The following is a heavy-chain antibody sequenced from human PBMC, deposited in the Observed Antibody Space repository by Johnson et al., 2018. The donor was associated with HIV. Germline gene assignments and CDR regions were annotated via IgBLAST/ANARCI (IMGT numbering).Heavy chain of an antibody. J-gene: IGHJ3*02. V-gene: IGHV3-7*03. CDR2: IKQDGSEK. Sequence: EVQLVESGGGLVQPGGSLRLSCGASIFTFSSYWMSWVRQAPGKGLEWVANIKQDGSEKYYVDSVKGRLSISRDNAKNSLYLQMNSLRAEDTALYYCARTLKWELGLPDWDSCDIWGQGTMVTVSA. D-gene: IGHD1-26*01. CDR1: IFTFSSYW. CDR3: ARTLKWELGLPDWDSCDI.